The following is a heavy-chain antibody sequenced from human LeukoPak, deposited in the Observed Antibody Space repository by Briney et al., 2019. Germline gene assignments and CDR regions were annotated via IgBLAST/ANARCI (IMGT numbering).Heavy chain of an antibody. CDR2: ISSSGSTI. CDR1: GFTFSDYY. J-gene: IGHJ3*02. CDR3: ARVGATMSPTDAFDI. V-gene: IGHV3-11*04. Sequence: GGSLRLSCAASGFTFSDYYMSWIRQAPGKGLEWVSYISSSGSTIYYADSVKGRFTISRDNAKNSLYLQMNSLRAEDTAVYYCARVGATMSPTDAFDIWGQGTMVTVSS. D-gene: IGHD3-22*01.